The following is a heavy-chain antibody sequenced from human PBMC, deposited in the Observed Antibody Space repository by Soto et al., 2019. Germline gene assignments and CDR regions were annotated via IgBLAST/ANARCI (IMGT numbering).Heavy chain of an antibody. V-gene: IGHV3-64*01. CDR3: ARRGYGSRWPNVYMDV. D-gene: IGHD6-13*01. CDR2: ISNNGAHT. Sequence: EAQLVESGGGLVQPGGSLRLSCAASGFTFSNYEMHWVSQAPGKGLEYVSGISNNGAHTDYAKSVKGRITISRDNSENTLYLQMGSLRAEDMALYYCARRGYGSRWPNVYMDVWGKGTTVTYSS. CDR1: GFTFSNYE. J-gene: IGHJ6*03.